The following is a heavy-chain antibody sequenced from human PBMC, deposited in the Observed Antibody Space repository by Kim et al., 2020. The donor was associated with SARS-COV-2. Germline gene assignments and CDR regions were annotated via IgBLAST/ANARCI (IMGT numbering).Heavy chain of an antibody. CDR3: ATQAYSSSWYGPDY. V-gene: IGHV4-31*03. CDR2: IYYSGST. J-gene: IGHJ4*02. CDR1: GGSISSGGYY. D-gene: IGHD6-13*01. Sequence: SETLSLTCTVSGGSISSGGYYWSWIRQHPGKGLEWIGYIYYSGSTYYNPSLKSRVTISVDTSKNQFSLKLSSVTAADTAVYYCATQAYSSSWYGPDYWGQGTLVTVSS.